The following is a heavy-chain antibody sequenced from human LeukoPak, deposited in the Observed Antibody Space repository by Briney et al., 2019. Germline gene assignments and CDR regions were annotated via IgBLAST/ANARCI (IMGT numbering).Heavy chain of an antibody. CDR2: INHSGST. V-gene: IGHV4-34*01. Sequence: SETLSLTCAVYGGSFSGYYWSWIRQPPGKGLEWIGEINHSGSTNYNPSLKSRVTISVDTSKNQFSLKLSSVTAADTAVYYCARERYSYGPAADYWGQGTLVTVSS. D-gene: IGHD5-18*01. CDR3: ARERYSYGPAADY. CDR1: GGSFSGYY. J-gene: IGHJ4*02.